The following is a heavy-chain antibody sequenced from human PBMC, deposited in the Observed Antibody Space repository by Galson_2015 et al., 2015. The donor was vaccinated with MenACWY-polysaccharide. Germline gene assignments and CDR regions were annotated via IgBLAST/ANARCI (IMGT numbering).Heavy chain of an antibody. Sequence: PALVKPTQTLTLTCTFSGFSLITQGVGVNWIRQPPGKALEWLAVFYWDGDNRYSPSLRSRLTVTKDTSKNQVVLTMTNMDLVDTATYYCAHVMITFGGVIGDDAFDVWGPGTMVTVSS. J-gene: IGHJ3*01. CDR2: FYWDGDN. CDR1: GFSLITQGVG. D-gene: IGHD3-16*01. CDR3: AHVMITFGGVIGDDAFDV. V-gene: IGHV2-5*02.